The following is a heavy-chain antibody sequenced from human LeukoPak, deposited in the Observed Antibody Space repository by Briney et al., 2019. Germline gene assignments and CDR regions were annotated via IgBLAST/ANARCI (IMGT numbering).Heavy chain of an antibody. CDR3: ARAKDVDTPYYFDY. J-gene: IGHJ4*02. Sequence: SETLSLTCTVSGGSISSSSYYWGWIRQPPGKGLEWIGSIYYSGSTYYNPSLKSRVTISVDTSKNQFSLKLSSVTAADTAVYYCARAKDVDTPYYFDYWGQGTLVTVSS. CDR2: IYYSGST. V-gene: IGHV4-39*07. CDR1: GGSISSSSYY. D-gene: IGHD5-18*01.